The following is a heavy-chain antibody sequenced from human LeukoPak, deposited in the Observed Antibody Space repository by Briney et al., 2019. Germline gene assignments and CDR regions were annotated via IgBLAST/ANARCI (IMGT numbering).Heavy chain of an antibody. CDR3: AKLRYFDWLLGGFDY. D-gene: IGHD3-9*01. CDR2: IRYDGSNK. J-gene: IGHJ4*02. Sequence: GGSLRLSCAASGFTFSSYGMHWVRQAPGKGLEWVAFIRYDGSNKYYADSVKGRFTISRDNSKNTLYLQMNSLRAEDTAVYYCAKLRYFDWLLGGFDYWGQGTLVTVSS. CDR1: GFTFSSYG. V-gene: IGHV3-30*02.